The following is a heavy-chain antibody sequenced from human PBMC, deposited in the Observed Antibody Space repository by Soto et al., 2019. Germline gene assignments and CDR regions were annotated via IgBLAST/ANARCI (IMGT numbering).Heavy chain of an antibody. J-gene: IGHJ6*02. CDR3: AKASVKHQHYYIRCMDA. D-gene: IGHD3-10*02. V-gene: IGHV3-30*18. CDR1: GFTFSSYG. Sequence: QVQLEESGGGVVQPGRSLRLSCAASGFTFSSYGMHWVRQAPGKGLEWVAVISHDGSCQYYADSVKGRFTISRDNPRNTLSLQMNSLRAEATAVYYCAKASVKHQHYYIRCMDAWGQGTTVIVSS. CDR2: ISHDGSCQ.